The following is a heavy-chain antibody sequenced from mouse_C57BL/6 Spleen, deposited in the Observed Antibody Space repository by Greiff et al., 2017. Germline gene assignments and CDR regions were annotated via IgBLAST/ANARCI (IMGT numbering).Heavy chain of an antibody. CDR3: ARTFVTTVVATEAMDY. CDR1: GYTFTGYW. V-gene: IGHV1-9*01. CDR2: ILPGSGST. J-gene: IGHJ4*01. Sequence: QVQLQQSGAELMKPGASVKLSCKATGYTFTGYWIEWVKQRPGHGLEWIGEILPGSGSTNYNEKFKGKATFTADTSSNTAYMQLSSLTTEDSAIYYCARTFVTTVVATEAMDYWGQGTSVTVSS. D-gene: IGHD1-1*01.